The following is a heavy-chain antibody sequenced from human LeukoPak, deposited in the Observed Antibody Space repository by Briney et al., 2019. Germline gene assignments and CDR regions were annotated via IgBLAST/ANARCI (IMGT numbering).Heavy chain of an antibody. Sequence: ASVKVSCKASGYTFTSYAMNWVRQAPGQGLEWMGWINTNTGNPTYAQGFTGRFVFPLDTSVSTAYLQISSLKAEDTAVYYCARDLVYYDSSGYYPDLDYWGQGTLVTVSS. CDR3: ARDLVYYDSSGYYPDLDY. D-gene: IGHD3-22*01. V-gene: IGHV7-4-1*02. CDR1: GYTFTSYA. CDR2: INTNTGNP. J-gene: IGHJ4*02.